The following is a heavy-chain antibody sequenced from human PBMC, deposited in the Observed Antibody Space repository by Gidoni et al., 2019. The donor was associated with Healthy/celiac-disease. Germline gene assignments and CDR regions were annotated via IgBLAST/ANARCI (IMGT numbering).Heavy chain of an antibody. Sequence: QVQLVQSGAEVKKPGASVKVSCKASGYTFTSYYMHWVRQAPGQGLEWMGIINPSGGSTSYAQKFQGRVTMTRDTSTSTVYMELSSLRSEDTAVYYCARDRSVAGTCCNPMDVWGQGTTVTVSS. CDR1: GYTFTSYY. CDR3: ARDRSVAGTCCNPMDV. V-gene: IGHV1-46*01. CDR2: INPSGGST. J-gene: IGHJ6*02. D-gene: IGHD6-19*01.